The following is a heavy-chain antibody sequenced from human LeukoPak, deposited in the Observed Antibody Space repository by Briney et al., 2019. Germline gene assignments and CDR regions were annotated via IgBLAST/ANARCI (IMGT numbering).Heavy chain of an antibody. D-gene: IGHD2-15*01. V-gene: IGHV1-2*02. Sequence: GASVKVSCKASGYTFTVYYMHWVRQAPGQGLEWMGWINPNSGGTNYAQKFQGRVTMTRDTSISTAYMELSRLRSDDTAVYYCASRFPVIVVVVAADFDYWGQGTLVTVSS. CDR1: GYTFTVYY. CDR2: INPNSGGT. J-gene: IGHJ4*02. CDR3: ASRFPVIVVVVAADFDY.